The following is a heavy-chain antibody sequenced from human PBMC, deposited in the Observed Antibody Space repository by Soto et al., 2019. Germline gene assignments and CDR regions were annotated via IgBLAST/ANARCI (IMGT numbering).Heavy chain of an antibody. CDR2: MYHSGST. D-gene: IGHD1-1*01. CDR3: ARVQDY. J-gene: IGHJ4*02. CDR1: GGSISSGGYS. Sequence: TLSLTWAVYGGSISSGGYSWSWIRQPPGKGLEWIGYMYHSGSTYYNPSLKSRVTISIDRSKNQFSLKLSSVAAADTAVYYCARVQDYWGQGILVTVSS. V-gene: IGHV4-30-2*01.